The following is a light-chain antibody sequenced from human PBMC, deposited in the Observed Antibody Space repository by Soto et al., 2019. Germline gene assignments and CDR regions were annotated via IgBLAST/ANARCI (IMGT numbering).Light chain of an antibody. J-gene: IGLJ3*02. Sequence: QSALTQPASVSGSAGQSITISCSGTMRDVGAYNLVSWYQQHPGTAPKLIIYEVRNRPSGISSLFSGSRSGNTASLTISGLQPDEECEYYCSAYTARSTLVFGGGTKGTVL. CDR1: MRDVGAYNL. V-gene: IGLV2-14*01. CDR2: EVR. CDR3: SAYTARSTLV.